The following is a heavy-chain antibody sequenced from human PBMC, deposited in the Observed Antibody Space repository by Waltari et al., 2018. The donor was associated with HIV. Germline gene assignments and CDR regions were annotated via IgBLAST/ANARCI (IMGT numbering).Heavy chain of an antibody. CDR3: AKDITPRIRVFDY. D-gene: IGHD3-10*01. V-gene: IGHV3-9*01. CDR1: GFTFDDYA. J-gene: IGHJ4*02. CDR2: IRWNSGSI. Sequence: EVQLVESGGGLVQPGRSLRLSCAASGFTFDDYAMHWVRQAPGKGLEGVSGIRWNSGSIGYADSVKGRFTISRDNAKNSLYLQMNSLRAEDTALYYCAKDITPRIRVFDYWGQGTLVTVSS.